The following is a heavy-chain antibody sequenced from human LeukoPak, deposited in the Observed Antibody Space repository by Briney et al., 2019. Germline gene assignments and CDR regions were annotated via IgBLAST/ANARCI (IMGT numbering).Heavy chain of an antibody. CDR2: IYHSGST. Sequence: PSETLSLTCAVSGGSISSSNWWSWVRPPPGKGLEWIGEIYHSGSTNYNPSLKSRVTISVDKSKNQFSLKLSSVTAADTAVYYCARTAILWFGELSYFDYWGQGTLVTVSS. J-gene: IGHJ4*02. V-gene: IGHV4-4*02. CDR1: GGSISSSNW. D-gene: IGHD3-10*01. CDR3: ARTAILWFGELSYFDY.